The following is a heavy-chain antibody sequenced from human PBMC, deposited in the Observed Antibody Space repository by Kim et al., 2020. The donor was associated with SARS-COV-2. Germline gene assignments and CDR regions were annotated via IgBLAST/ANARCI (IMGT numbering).Heavy chain of an antibody. J-gene: IGHJ5*02. Sequence: AQKFQGRVTMTRNTSISTAYMELSSLRSEDTAVYYCARSESYGYYSWFDPWGQGTLVTVSS. V-gene: IGHV1-8*01. D-gene: IGHD5-18*01. CDR3: ARSESYGYYSWFDP.